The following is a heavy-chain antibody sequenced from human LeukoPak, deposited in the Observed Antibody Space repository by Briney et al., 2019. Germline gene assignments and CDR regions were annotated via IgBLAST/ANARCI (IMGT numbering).Heavy chain of an antibody. Sequence: GGSLRLSCAAFGFTLTNSWMTWVRQAPGKGLEWVANINPDESEKDYGDSVNGGFTISRANGKNAVFLQMSGLRAEDTAVYYCGLGHWHLGHWGQGTLVTVSS. CDR1: GFTLTNSW. D-gene: IGHD3/OR15-3a*01. CDR3: GLGHWHLGH. CDR2: INPDESEK. J-gene: IGHJ4*02. V-gene: IGHV3-7*01.